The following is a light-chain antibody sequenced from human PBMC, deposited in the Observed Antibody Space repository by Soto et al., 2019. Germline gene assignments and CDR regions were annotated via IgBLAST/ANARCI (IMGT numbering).Light chain of an antibody. CDR2: GAS. CDR3: QQYGSSPVT. Sequence: EIVLTQSPGTLSLSPGERATLSRRASQSVSSSYLAWYQQKPGQAPRLLIYGASSRATGIPDRFSGSGSGTDFTLTISRLEPEDFAVYYCQQYGSSPVTFGQGTKLEIK. J-gene: IGKJ2*01. V-gene: IGKV3-20*01. CDR1: QSVSSSY.